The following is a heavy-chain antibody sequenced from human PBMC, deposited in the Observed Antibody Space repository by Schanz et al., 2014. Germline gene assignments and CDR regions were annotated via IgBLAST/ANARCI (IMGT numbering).Heavy chain of an antibody. CDR3: ARYGFRKFGVVYGLAV. V-gene: IGHV3-11*01. Sequence: QVQLLESGGGLFKPGGSLRLTCAGSGFTFAGYYMTWIRQATGKGLEWISYVSSYDTTVSYADSVKGRFTISRDNAKNSVYLQMNSLRVEDTAVYYCARYGFRKFGVVYGLAVWGQGTTVTVS. J-gene: IGHJ6*02. CDR1: GFTFAGYY. CDR2: VSSYDTTV. D-gene: IGHD3-3*01.